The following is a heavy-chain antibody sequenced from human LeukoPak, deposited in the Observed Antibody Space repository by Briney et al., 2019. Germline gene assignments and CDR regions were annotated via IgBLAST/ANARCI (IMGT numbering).Heavy chain of an antibody. D-gene: IGHD2-15*01. CDR3: ARDGIVVGRGVVDIARAIDY. J-gene: IGHJ4*02. CDR1: GYTFTSYD. Sequence: AASVKVSCKASGYTFTSYDISWVRQAPGQGLEWMGWISASNGNTNYAQRLQGRVTVTTDTSTSTAYMELRSLRSDDTAVYYCARDGIVVGRGVVDIARAIDYWGQGTLVTVSS. V-gene: IGHV1-18*01. CDR2: ISASNGNT.